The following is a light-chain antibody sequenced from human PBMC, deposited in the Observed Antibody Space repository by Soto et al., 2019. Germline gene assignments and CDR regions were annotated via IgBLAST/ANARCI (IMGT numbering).Light chain of an antibody. V-gene: IGKV1-39*01. Sequence: DIQITQSPSSLSASVGCIVTITCGASQSISSYLNWYQQKPVKAPKLLIYAASSLQSGVPSRFSGSGSGTDFTLTISSLQHEDFATYYCQQSYRIPYTFGQGPKVHIK. CDR3: QQSYRIPYT. CDR2: AAS. CDR1: QSISSY. J-gene: IGKJ1*01.